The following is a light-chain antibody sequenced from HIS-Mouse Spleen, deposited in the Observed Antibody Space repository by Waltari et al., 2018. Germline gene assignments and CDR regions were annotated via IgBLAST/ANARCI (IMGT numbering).Light chain of an antibody. CDR1: SSDVGGYDS. CDR2: DVS. V-gene: IGLV2-14*03. J-gene: IGLJ2*01. CDR3: SSYTSSSTLV. Sequence: QSALTQLASVSGPPELSITLSCTGTSSDVGGYDSGPWYQQHPGKTPKLMIYDVSNRPSGVSNRFSGSKSGNTASLTISGLQAEDEADYYCSSYTSSSTLVFGGGTKLTVL.